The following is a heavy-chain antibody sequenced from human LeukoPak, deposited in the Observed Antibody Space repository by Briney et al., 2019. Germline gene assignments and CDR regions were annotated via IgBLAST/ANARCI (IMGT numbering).Heavy chain of an antibody. Sequence: GGSLRLSCQASGFTFYMYAMGWVRQAPGKGLEWVASMCGTAGCTFYPDSVKGRFTISRDNSKNVLYLRMNSLTAEDTAIYYCAKDRPNFHENSGHYYRRDGDSWGQGTLVTVSS. V-gene: IGHV3-23*01. CDR3: AKDRPNFHENSGHYYRRDGDS. J-gene: IGHJ5*01. CDR1: GFTFYMYA. D-gene: IGHD3-22*01. CDR2: MCGTAGCT.